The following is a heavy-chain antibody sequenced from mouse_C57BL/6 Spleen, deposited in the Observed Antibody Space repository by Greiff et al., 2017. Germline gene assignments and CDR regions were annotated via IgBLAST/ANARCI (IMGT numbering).Heavy chain of an antibody. CDR1: GYTFTSYG. CDR2: LYPRSGNP. V-gene: IGHV1-81*01. J-gene: IGHJ1*03. Sequence: QVQLQQSGAELARPGASVKLSCKASGYTFTSYGISWVKQSTGQGLEWIGELYPRSGNPFYNEKIKGKATLTADKSSSPPFLELRSLTSEDSAFYFCARVHYYGSGYWYCDVWGTGTTVTVSS. D-gene: IGHD1-1*01. CDR3: ARVHYYGSGYWYCDV.